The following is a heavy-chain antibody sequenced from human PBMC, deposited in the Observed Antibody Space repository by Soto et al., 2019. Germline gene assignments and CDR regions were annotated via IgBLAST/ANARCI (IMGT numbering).Heavy chain of an antibody. CDR3: AKLGLLSSEAGY. CDR1: GFTFSSYG. J-gene: IGHJ4*02. Sequence: GGSLRLSCAASGFTFSSYGMHWVRQAPGKGLEWVAVISYDGSNKYYADSVKGRFTISRDNSKNTLYLQMNSLRAEDTAVYYCAKLGLLSSEAGYWGQGTLVTVSS. CDR2: ISYDGSNK. D-gene: IGHD1-26*01. V-gene: IGHV3-30*18.